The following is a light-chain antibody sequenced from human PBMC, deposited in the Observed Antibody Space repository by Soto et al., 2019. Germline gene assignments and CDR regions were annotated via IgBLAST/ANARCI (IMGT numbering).Light chain of an antibody. CDR2: KAS. Sequence: DVEMTQSPSTLPTSIGDRVTINCRASQNVSNWLAWYQQKPGKAPKLLICKASRLESGVPSRSSASGSGTDFTFTINSLQSDDFATYFRRQYSKEATFGQGTKLEIK. CDR1: QNVSNW. V-gene: IGKV1-5*03. J-gene: IGKJ2*01. CDR3: RQYSKEAT.